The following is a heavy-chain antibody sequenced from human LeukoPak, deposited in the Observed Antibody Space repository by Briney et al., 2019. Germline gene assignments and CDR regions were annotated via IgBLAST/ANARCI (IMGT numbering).Heavy chain of an antibody. CDR3: ARESFQYYYDSSGYYTPYYFDY. Sequence: GASVKVSCKASGGTFSSYAISWVRQAPGQGLEWMGGIIPIFGTANYAQKFQGRVTITTDESTSTAYMELSSLRSEDTAVYYCARESFQYYYDSSGYYTPYYFDYWGQGTPVTVSS. J-gene: IGHJ4*02. D-gene: IGHD3-22*01. CDR2: IIPIFGTA. CDR1: GGTFSSYA. V-gene: IGHV1-69*05.